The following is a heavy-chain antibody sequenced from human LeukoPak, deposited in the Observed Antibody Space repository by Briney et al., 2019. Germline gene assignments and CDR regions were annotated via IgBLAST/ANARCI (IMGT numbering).Heavy chain of an antibody. J-gene: IGHJ5*02. CDR2: IYHSGST. V-gene: IGHV4-30-2*01. D-gene: IGHD5-24*01. CDR3: ARVQSYRFDP. Sequence: SETLSLTCTVSGGSISSGGYYWSWIRQPPGKGLEWIGYIYHSGSTYYNPSLKSRVTISVDRSKNQFSPKLSSVTAADTAVYYCARVQSYRFDPWGQGTLVTVSS. CDR1: GGSISSGGYY.